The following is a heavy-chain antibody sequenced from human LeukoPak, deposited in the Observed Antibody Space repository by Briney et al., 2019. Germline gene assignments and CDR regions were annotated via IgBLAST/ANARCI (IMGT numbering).Heavy chain of an antibody. V-gene: IGHV4-38-2*01. CDR2: IYHSGST. CDR1: GSSISSGYY. CDR3: ARWRFWSGEIDY. Sequence: SETLSLTCAVSGSSISSGYYWGWIRQPPGKGLEWIGSIYHSGSTYYNPSLKSRVTISVDTSKNQFSLKLSSVTAADTAVYYCARWRFWSGEIDYWGQGTLVTVSS. D-gene: IGHD3-3*01. J-gene: IGHJ4*02.